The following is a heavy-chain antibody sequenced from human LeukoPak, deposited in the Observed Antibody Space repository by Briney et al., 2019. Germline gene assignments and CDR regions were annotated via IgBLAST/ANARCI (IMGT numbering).Heavy chain of an antibody. V-gene: IGHV1-2*04. CDR3: ARDRCSGGSCYSEYDY. CDR2: INPNSGGT. J-gene: IGHJ4*02. CDR1: GYTFTGYY. Sequence: ASVKVSCKASGYTFTGYYIHWVRQAPGQGLEWMGWINPNSGGTNYAQKFQGWVTMTRDTSISTAYMELSRLRSDDTAVYYCARDRCSGGSCYSEYDYWGQGTLVTVSS. D-gene: IGHD2-15*01.